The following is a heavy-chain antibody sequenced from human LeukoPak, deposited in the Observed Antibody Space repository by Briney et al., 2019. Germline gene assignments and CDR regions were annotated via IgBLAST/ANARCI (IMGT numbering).Heavy chain of an antibody. Sequence: SETLSLTCTVSGGSISSSSYYWGWIRQPPGKGLEWIGSIYYSGSTYYNPSLKSRVTISVDTSKNQFSLKLSSVTAADTAVYYCARGHTWFDPWGQGTLVTVSS. CDR3: ARGHTWFDP. J-gene: IGHJ5*02. CDR2: IYYSGST. V-gene: IGHV4-39*07. CDR1: GGSISSSSYY.